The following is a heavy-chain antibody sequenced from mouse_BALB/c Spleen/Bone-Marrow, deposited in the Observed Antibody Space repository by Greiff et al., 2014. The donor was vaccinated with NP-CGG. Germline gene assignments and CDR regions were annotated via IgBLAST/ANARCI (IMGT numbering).Heavy chain of an antibody. CDR2: INPGSGGA. CDR3: ARFGRYYFDY. CDR1: GYAFTNYL. J-gene: IGHJ2*01. Sequence: QVQLQHPGAELVRPGTAVNVSCKASGYAFTNYLIEWVKQRPGQGLEWIGVINPGSGGANYNEKFKGKATLTADKSSSTAYMQLSSLTSDDSAVYFCARFGRYYFDYWGQGTTLTVSS. V-gene: IGHV1-54*01.